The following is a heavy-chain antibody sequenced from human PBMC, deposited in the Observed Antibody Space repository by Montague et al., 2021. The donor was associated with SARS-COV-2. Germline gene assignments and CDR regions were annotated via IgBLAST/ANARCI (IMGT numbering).Heavy chain of an antibody. CDR1: GGSISSNNYY. D-gene: IGHD5-12*01. Sequence: ETLSLTCTVSGGSISSNNYYWDWIRQPPGKGLEWIGSIYDSGSTYYNPSLKSRVTISVDTSKNHFSLELNSVTAADTAVYYCARRGRKLLPVATTIGGFDIWGQGTMVTVSS. J-gene: IGHJ3*02. CDR3: ARRGRKLLPVATTIGGFDI. CDR2: IYDSGST. V-gene: IGHV4-39*02.